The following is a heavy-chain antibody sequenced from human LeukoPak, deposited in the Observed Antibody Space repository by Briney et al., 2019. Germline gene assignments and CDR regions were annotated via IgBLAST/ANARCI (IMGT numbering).Heavy chain of an antibody. V-gene: IGHV3-21*01. CDR1: GFTFSSYN. J-gene: IGHJ4*02. D-gene: IGHD6-6*01. CDR2: ISSSGTYT. Sequence: GGSLRLSCAASGFTFSSYNMNWVRQAPGKGLEWVSSISSSGTYTYYADSVKGRFTISRDNAKNSLYLQMNNLRAEDTAVYYCAREYRSSSGESDYWGQGTLVTVSS. CDR3: AREYRSSSGESDY.